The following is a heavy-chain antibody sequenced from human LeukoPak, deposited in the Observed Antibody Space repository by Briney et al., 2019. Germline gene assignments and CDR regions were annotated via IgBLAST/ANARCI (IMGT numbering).Heavy chain of an antibody. CDR1: GGSISSGSYY. V-gene: IGHV4-61*02. D-gene: IGHD2-2*01. CDR3: ARDWGYCSSTSCPNWFDL. J-gene: IGHJ5*02. CDR2: IYTSGST. Sequence: PSETLSLTCTVSGGSISSGSYYWSWIRQPAGKGLGWIGRIYTSGSTNYNPSLKSRVTISVDTSKNQSSLKLSSVTAADTAVYYCARDWGYCSSTSCPNWFDLWGQGTLVTVSS.